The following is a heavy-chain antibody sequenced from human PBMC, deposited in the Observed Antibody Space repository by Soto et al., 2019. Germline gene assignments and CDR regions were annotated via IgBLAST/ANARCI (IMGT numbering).Heavy chain of an antibody. V-gene: IGHV4-4*07. CDR1: GGSISSYH. CDR2: IYTSGST. Sequence: SETLSLTCTVSGGSISSYHWSWIRQPAGKGLEWIGRIYTSGSTNYNPSLKSRVTMSVDTSKNQLSLKLSSVTAADTAVYYCARDRLTGYSLIPLDYWGQGTLVTVSS. J-gene: IGHJ4*02. D-gene: IGHD3-9*01. CDR3: ARDRLTGYSLIPLDY.